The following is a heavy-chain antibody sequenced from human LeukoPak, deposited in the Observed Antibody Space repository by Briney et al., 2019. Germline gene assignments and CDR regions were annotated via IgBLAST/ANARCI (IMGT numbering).Heavy chain of an antibody. V-gene: IGHV1-2*02. Sequence: ASVKVSCKASGYTFTGYYLHWVRQAPGQGLGWVGWINPNTGGTDYAQKFQGRVTMTRDTSISTAYMELSRLKSDDTAVYYCVSGQWASSSYAGFYFDYWGQGTLVTVSS. CDR1: GYTFTGYY. J-gene: IGHJ4*02. CDR2: INPNTGGT. CDR3: VSGQWASSSYAGFYFDY. D-gene: IGHD6-13*01.